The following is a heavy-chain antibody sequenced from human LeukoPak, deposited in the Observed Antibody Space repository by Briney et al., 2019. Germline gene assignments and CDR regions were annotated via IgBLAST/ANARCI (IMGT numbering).Heavy chain of an antibody. V-gene: IGHV3-30*02. J-gene: IGHJ4*02. D-gene: IGHD6-6*01. CDR2: IRYDGSNK. CDR3: AKGRGSSSGSPLLFDY. CDR1: GFTFSSYG. Sequence: GGSLRLSCAASGFTFSSYGMHWVRQAPGKGLEWVAFIRYDGSNKYYADSVKGRFTISRDNSKNTLYLQMNSLRAEDTAVYYCAKGRGSSSGSPLLFDYWGQGTLVTVSS.